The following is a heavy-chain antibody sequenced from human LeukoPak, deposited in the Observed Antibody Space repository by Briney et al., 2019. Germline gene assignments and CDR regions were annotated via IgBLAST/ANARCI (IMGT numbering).Heavy chain of an antibody. J-gene: IGHJ4*02. CDR3: ARQRYCRSTSCYQFDY. CDR1: GGSISTNSYY. CDR2: IYYSGSP. D-gene: IGHD2-2*01. Sequence: SETLSLTCTVSGGSISTNSYYWGWIRQPPGKGLEWIGTIYYSGSPSYNLSLESRVTISIDTSKNQFSLKLRSMTAADTAVYYCARQRYCRSTSCYQFDYWGQGTLVTVSS. V-gene: IGHV4-39*01.